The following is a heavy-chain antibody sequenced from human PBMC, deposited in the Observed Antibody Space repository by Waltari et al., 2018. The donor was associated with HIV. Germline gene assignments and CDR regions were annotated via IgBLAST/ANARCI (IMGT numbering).Heavy chain of an antibody. J-gene: IGHJ4*02. CDR2: IKSNTDGGTT. Sequence: GGSLRLPCAASGFTFSEPWMSWFRQAPGKGPEWVGRIKSNTDGGTTDYAAPVKGRFTISRDDSKTTLYLEMNSLKTEDTAVYYCTTVGGGSRDYWGQGTLITVSS. V-gene: IGHV3-15*01. CDR1: GFTFSEPW. D-gene: IGHD3-16*01. CDR3: TTVGGGSRDY.